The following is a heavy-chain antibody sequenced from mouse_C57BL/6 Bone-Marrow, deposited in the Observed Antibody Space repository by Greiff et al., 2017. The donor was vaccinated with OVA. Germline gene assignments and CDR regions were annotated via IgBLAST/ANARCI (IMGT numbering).Heavy chain of an antibody. CDR2: INPNNGGT. CDR1: GYTFTDYY. CDR3: ARGYYRDY. Sequence: EVQLQQSGPELVKPGASVKISCKASGYTFTDYYMNWVKQSHGKSLEWIGDINPNNGGTSYNQKFKGKATLTVDKSSSTAYMELRSLTSEDSAVYYCARGYYRDYWGQGTTLTVSS. J-gene: IGHJ2*01. V-gene: IGHV1-26*01.